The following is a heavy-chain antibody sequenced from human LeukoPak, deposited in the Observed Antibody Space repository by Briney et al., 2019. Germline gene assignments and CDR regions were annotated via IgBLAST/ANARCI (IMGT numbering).Heavy chain of an antibody. D-gene: IGHD4-17*01. J-gene: IGHJ4*02. CDR2: MESKSDGGST. CDR1: GFTFSNAW. V-gene: IGHV3-15*04. Sequence: PGGSLRLSCAGSGFTFSNAWMSWVRQAPGEGLEWVGRMESKSDGGSTDYAAPVKGRFTISRDDSKNTLFLQINSLKTEDTAVYYCTTLDGDYAPDYWGQGTLVTVSS. CDR3: TTLDGDYAPDY.